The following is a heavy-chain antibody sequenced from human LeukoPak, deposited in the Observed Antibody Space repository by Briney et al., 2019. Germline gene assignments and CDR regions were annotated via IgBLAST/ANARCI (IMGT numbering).Heavy chain of an antibody. J-gene: IGHJ4*02. V-gene: IGHV3-9*03. CDR1: GFTFDDYA. CDR3: AKDGGEYYDSSGSLDY. D-gene: IGHD3-22*01. CDR2: ISWNSGSI. Sequence: GGSLRLSCAASGFTFDDYAMHWVRQAPGKGLEWVSGISWNSGSIGYADSVKGRFTISRDNAKNSLYLQMNSLRAEDMALYYCAKDGGEYYDSSGSLDYWGQGTLVTVSS.